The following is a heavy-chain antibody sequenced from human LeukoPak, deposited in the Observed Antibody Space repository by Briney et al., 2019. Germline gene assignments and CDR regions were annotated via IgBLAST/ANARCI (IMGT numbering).Heavy chain of an antibody. Sequence: SVKVSCKASGGTFSSYAISWVRQAPGQGLEWMGGIIPIFGTANYAQKFQGRVTITADKSTSTAYMELSSLRSEDTAVYYCARDPDVDIVATIGNWGQGTLVTVSS. CDR3: ARDPDVDIVATIGN. CDR2: IIPIFGTA. J-gene: IGHJ4*02. V-gene: IGHV1-69*06. CDR1: GGTFSSYA. D-gene: IGHD5-12*01.